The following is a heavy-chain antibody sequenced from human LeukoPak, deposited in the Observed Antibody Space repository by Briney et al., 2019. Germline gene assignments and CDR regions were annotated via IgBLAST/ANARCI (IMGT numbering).Heavy chain of an antibody. CDR1: GGSISSYY. CDR2: IYYSGST. V-gene: IGHV4-59*01. D-gene: IGHD6-13*01. CDR3: ARGPFIAAAGDGYYSYGMDV. Sequence: SETLSLTCTVSGGSISSYYWSWFRQPPGKGLEWIGYIYYSGSTNYNPSLKSRVTISVDTSKNQFSLKLSSVTAADTAVYYCARGPFIAAAGDGYYSYGMDVWGQGTTVTVSS. J-gene: IGHJ6*02.